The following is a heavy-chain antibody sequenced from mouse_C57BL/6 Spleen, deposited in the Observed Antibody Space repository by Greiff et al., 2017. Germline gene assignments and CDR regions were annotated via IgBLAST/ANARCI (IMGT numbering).Heavy chain of an antibody. CDR1: GYTFTSYG. CDR2: IYIGNGYT. J-gene: IGHJ3*01. V-gene: IGHV1-58*01. D-gene: IGHD1-1*01. Sequence: EVQLQQSGAELVRPGSSVKMSCKTSGYTFTSYGINWVKQRPGQGLEWIGYIYIGNGYTEYNEKFKGKATLTSDTSSNTAYMQRSSLTSEDSAIYLCARGQYGSSPAWFAYWGQGTLVTVSA. CDR3: ARGQYGSSPAWFAY.